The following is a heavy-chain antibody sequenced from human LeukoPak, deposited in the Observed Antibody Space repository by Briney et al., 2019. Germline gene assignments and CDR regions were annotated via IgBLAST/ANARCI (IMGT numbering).Heavy chain of an antibody. V-gene: IGHV3-74*01. Sequence: PGGSLRLSCAASGFSLSSYWVHWVRQAPGKGLVWVSRINGDGSTTNYADSVKGRFTISRDNAKNTLYLQMNSLRAEDTAVYYCARRQYRSSWYYFDYWGQGTLVTVSS. D-gene: IGHD6-13*01. CDR1: GFSLSSYW. J-gene: IGHJ4*02. CDR3: ARRQYRSSWYYFDY. CDR2: INGDGSTT.